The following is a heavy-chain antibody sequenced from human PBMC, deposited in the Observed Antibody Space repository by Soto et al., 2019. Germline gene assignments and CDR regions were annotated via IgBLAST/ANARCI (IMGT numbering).Heavy chain of an antibody. J-gene: IGHJ6*02. Sequence: GGSLRLSFAASGFTFSSYEMNWVRQAPGKGLEWGSYISSSGSTIYYADSAKGRFTISRDNAKNSLYLQMNSLRAEETAVYYCARDRGYSTGWDGDYYYYGMYVWGQGTRVTVSS. V-gene: IGHV3-48*03. CDR1: GFTFSSYE. CDR2: ISSSGSTI. CDR3: ARDRGYSTGWDGDYYYYGMYV. D-gene: IGHD6-19*01.